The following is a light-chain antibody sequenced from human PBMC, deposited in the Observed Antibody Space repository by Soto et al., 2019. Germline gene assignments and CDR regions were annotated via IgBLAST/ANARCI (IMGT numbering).Light chain of an antibody. CDR1: QSVSSSY. CDR2: GAS. V-gene: IGKV3-20*01. CDR3: QQYGSSPWT. J-gene: IGKJ1*01. Sequence: EIVLTQSPGTLSLSPGERATLSCRASQSVSSSYLAWYQQKPGQAPRPLIYGASSRAIGIPDRFSGSGSGTDFTLTISRLEPEDFAVYYFQQYGSSPWTFVQWTKVEIK.